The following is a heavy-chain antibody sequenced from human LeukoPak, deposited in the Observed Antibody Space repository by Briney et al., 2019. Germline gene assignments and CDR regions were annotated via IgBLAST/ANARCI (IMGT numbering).Heavy chain of an antibody. CDR1: GGSISSGGYY. V-gene: IGHV4-31*03. D-gene: IGHD1-26*01. CDR2: IYYSGST. Sequence: SETLSLTCTVSGGSISSGGYYWSWIRQHPGKGLEWIGYIYYSGSTYYNPSLKSRVTISVDTSKNQFSLKLSSVTAAHTAVYYCARTPRSAEYFQHWGQGTLVTVSS. J-gene: IGHJ1*01. CDR3: ARTPRSAEYFQH.